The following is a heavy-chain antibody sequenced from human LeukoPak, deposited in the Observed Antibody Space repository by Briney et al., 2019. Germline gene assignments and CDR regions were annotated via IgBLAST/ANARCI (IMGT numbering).Heavy chain of an antibody. V-gene: IGHV4-59*08. J-gene: IGHJ4*02. CDR3: ARTDVDTAMVVDY. CDR1: GGSISSYY. D-gene: IGHD5-18*01. CDR2: IYYSGST. Sequence: SETLSLTCTVSGGSISSYYWSWIRQPPGKGLEGIGYIYYSGSTNYNPSLKSRVTISVDTSKNQFSLKLSSVTAADTAVYYCARTDVDTAMVVDYWGQGTLVTVSS.